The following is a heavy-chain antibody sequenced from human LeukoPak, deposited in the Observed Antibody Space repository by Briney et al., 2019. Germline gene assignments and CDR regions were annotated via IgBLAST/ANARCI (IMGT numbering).Heavy chain of an antibody. CDR1: GFTFDDYA. Sequence: PGRSLRLSCAASGFTFDDYAMHWVRQAPGKGLEWVSGISWNSGSIGYADSVKGRFTISRDNAKNSLYLQMNSLRAEDTALYYCAKGRDYDDQSDYWGQGTLVTVSS. J-gene: IGHJ4*02. CDR2: ISWNSGSI. V-gene: IGHV3-9*01. D-gene: IGHD4-17*01. CDR3: AKGRDYDDQSDY.